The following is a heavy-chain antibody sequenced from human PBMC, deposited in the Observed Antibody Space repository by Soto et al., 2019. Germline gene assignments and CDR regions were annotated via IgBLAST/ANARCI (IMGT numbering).Heavy chain of an antibody. D-gene: IGHD3-22*01. CDR2: ITPLFGTP. J-gene: IGHJ4*02. V-gene: IGHV1-69*01. CDR3: ARQFDYDTSGYYYAY. CDR1: GGTFNKYA. Sequence: QVQLVQSGTEVKKPGSSVKGSCKASGGTFNKYAIDWVRQAPGQGLEWMGGITPLFGTPNYAQRFQGRVTISADEVTSTAYMELRSLRSDDTGVYYCARQFDYDTSGYYYAYWGQGTLVTVSS.